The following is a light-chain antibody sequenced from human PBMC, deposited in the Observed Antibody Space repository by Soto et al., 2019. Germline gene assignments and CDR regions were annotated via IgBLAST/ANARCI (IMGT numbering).Light chain of an antibody. CDR2: GAS. J-gene: IGKJ5*01. Sequence: EIVMTQSPATLSVSPGERATLSCRASQGVSSNLAWYQQKPGKAPRPLIYGASTTATGIPARFSGSRSGTAFTPAITGLQSEDVAVYFCQQYYNCPPPFGQGTRLEIK. V-gene: IGKV3-15*01. CDR1: QGVSSN. CDR3: QQYYNCPPP.